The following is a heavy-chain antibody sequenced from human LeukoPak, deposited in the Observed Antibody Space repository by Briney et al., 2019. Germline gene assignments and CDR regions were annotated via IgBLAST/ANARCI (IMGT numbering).Heavy chain of an antibody. V-gene: IGHV3-23*01. CDR3: ARHCGATRFSGFDY. Sequence: GGSLRLSCTASGFTFSNYAMAWVRQAPGKGLEWVSTISGSGVGTYYADSVKGRFTISRDDSKNTLYLQVNSLRPEDTAVYYCARHCGATRFSGFDYWGRGTLVTVSS. CDR2: ISGSGVGT. J-gene: IGHJ4*02. D-gene: IGHD2-21*01. CDR1: GFTFSNYA.